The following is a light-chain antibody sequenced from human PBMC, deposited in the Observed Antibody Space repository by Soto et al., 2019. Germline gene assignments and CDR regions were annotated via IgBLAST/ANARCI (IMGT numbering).Light chain of an antibody. CDR2: EVS. V-gene: IGLV2-14*01. CDR1: SSDIAANNY. CDR3: SSYTSISTVV. Sequence: QSALTQPASVSGSPGQSDTISCTGTSSDIAANNYVSWYQQHPGKAPKLMISEVSNRPSGVSNRFSGSKSGNTASLTISGLQAEDEADYYCSSYTSISTVVFGGGTKVTVL. J-gene: IGLJ2*01.